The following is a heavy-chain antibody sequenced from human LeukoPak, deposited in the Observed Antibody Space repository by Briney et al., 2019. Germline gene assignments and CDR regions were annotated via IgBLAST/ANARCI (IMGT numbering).Heavy chain of an antibody. D-gene: IGHD6-19*01. CDR2: ISSSSTYI. V-gene: IGHV3-21*01. J-gene: IGHJ4*02. Sequence: GGSLRLSCAASGFTFSTYTMNWVRQVPGKGLEWVSSISSSSTYIYYAGSVQGRVAISRDNPKNSLYLQMNSLRAEDTAVYYCAIEGRSSGWYYFDYWGQGTLDTVSS. CDR3: AIEGRSSGWYYFDY. CDR1: GFTFSTYT.